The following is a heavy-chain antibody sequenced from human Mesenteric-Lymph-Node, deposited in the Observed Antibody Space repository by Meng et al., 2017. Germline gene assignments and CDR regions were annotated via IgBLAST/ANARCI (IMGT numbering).Heavy chain of an antibody. V-gene: IGHV4-30-4*01. CDR1: GGSTSSGDYY. D-gene: IGHD3-10*01. J-gene: IGHJ5*02. CDR2: IYHGVNI. Sequence: RLQEAGPGLVRHSEALSLTCTVSGGSTSSGDYYWSWIRQPPGKGLEWIGYIYHGVNIYYTPSLRSRVTISVDKSRNQFSLKLTSVSAADTAVYYCVRDTRRGGGWFDPWGQGTLVTVSS. CDR3: VRDTRRGGGWFDP.